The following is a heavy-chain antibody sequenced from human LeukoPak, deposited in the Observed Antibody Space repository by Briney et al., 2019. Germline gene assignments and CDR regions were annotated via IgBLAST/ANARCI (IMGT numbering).Heavy chain of an antibody. CDR2: MNPNSGST. CDR1: GYTFTSYD. CDR3: ARGPRYCSSTSCYYWFDP. D-gene: IGHD2-2*01. J-gene: IGHJ5*02. Sequence: GASVKVSCKASGYTFTSYDINWVRQATGQGLEWMRWMNPNSGSTGYAQKFQGRVTITRNTSISTAYMELSSLRSEDTAVYYCARGPRYCSSTSCYYWFDPWGQGTLVTVSS. V-gene: IGHV1-8*03.